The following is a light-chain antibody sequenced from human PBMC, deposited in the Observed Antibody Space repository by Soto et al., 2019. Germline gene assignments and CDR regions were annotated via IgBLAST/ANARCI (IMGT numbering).Light chain of an antibody. V-gene: IGKV1-39*01. CDR3: QQSYSTPLT. J-gene: IGKJ4*01. CDR1: QTISNY. Sequence: DIQMTQSPSSLSASVGDRVTITCRASQTISNYLNWYQQKPGKAPKLLIYGASSLQSGVPSRFSGSGSGTDFTLTISSPQPEDFATYYCQQSYSTPLTFGGGTKVEIE. CDR2: GAS.